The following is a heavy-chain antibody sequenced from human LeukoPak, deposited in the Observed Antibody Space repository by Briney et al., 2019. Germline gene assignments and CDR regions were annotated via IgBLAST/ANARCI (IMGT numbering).Heavy chain of an antibody. CDR1: GGSISSYY. Sequence: SETLSLTCTVSGGSISSYYWSWIRQPPGKGLEWIGYIYYSGSTNYNPSLKSRVTISVDTSKNQFSLELSSVTAADTAVYYCARRPESGFDPWGQGTLVTVSS. CDR3: ARRPESGFDP. V-gene: IGHV4-59*01. CDR2: IYYSGST. J-gene: IGHJ5*02.